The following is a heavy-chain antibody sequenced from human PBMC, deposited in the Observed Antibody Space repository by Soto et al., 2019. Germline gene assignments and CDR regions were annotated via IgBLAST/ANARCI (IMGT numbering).Heavy chain of an antibody. CDR1: GFTLNNYG. Sequence: QVQLAESGGGVVQPGGSLRLSCASSGFTLNNYGIHWVRQAPGKGLEWVTMISYDGSATYYADSVKGRFTISRDNSTDTVYLQMNTLRADDTAMYYCATDLYSSGWYNYFDPWGQGTLVTVSS. J-gene: IGHJ5*02. V-gene: IGHV3-30*03. CDR3: ATDLYSSGWYNYFDP. D-gene: IGHD6-19*01. CDR2: ISYDGSAT.